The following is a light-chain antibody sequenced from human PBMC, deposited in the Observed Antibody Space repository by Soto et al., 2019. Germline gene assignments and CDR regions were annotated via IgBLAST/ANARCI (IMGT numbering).Light chain of an antibody. CDR2: AAS. Sequence: DILMTQSPSSLSASVGDRVTITCRASQSISSYLNWYQQKPGKAPKLLIYAASRLQSGVPSRFSGSGSGTDFTLTISSLQPEDFATYYCQQSYSTPLTVGGGTKVEIK. CDR1: QSISSY. V-gene: IGKV1-39*01. CDR3: QQSYSTPLT. J-gene: IGKJ4*01.